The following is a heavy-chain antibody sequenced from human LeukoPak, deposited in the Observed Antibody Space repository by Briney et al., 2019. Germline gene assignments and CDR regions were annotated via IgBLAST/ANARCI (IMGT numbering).Heavy chain of an antibody. CDR1: GFTFSSYA. CDR2: ISSSGGTT. CDR3: ARYCTGGSCFSGYYYGMDV. J-gene: IGHJ6*02. V-gene: IGHV3-23*01. Sequence: PGGSLRLSCAASGFTFSSYAMTWVRQAPGKGLEWISVISSSGGTTHYSESVKGRFTISRDNSKNTLYLQVNSLRADDTAVYYCARYCTGGSCFSGYYYGMDVWGQGTTVIVSS. D-gene: IGHD2-15*01.